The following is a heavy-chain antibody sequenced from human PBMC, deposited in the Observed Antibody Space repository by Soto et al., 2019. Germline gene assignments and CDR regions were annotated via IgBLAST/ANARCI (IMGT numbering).Heavy chain of an antibody. V-gene: IGHV4-31*03. D-gene: IGHD3-10*01. J-gene: IGHJ4*02. CDR3: ARVMVRGVPDY. CDR1: GGSISSGGYY. Sequence: ASETLSLTCTVSGGSISSGGYYWSWIRQHPGKGLEWIGYIYYSGSTYYNPSLKSRVTISVDTSKNQFSLKLSSVTAADTAVYYCARVMVRGVPDYWGQGTLVTISS. CDR2: IYYSGST.